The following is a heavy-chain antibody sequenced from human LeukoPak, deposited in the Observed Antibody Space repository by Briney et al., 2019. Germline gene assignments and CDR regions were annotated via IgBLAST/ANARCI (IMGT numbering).Heavy chain of an antibody. V-gene: IGHV4-34*01. CDR3: AQARDSIAVAEYFQH. CDR1: GGSFSGYY. Sequence: PSETLSLTCAVYGGSFSGYYWSWIRQPPGKGLEWIGEINHSGSTNYNPSLKSRVTISVDTSKNQFSLKLSSVTAADTAVYYCAQARDSIAVAEYFQHWGQGTLVTVSS. J-gene: IGHJ1*01. CDR2: INHSGST. D-gene: IGHD6-19*01.